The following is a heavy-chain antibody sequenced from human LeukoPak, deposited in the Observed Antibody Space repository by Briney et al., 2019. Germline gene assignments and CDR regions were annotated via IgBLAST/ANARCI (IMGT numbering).Heavy chain of an antibody. Sequence: GASLRISCKGSGCSFTSYWISWGRQLPGKGQEWMGRIDPSDSYTNYSPSFQGHVTISADKSISTAYLQWSSLKASDTAMYYCARREQLEPGFDYWVQGTLVTVSS. J-gene: IGHJ4*02. V-gene: IGHV5-10-1*01. CDR2: IDPSDSYT. CDR1: GCSFTSYW. CDR3: ARREQLEPGFDY. D-gene: IGHD6-13*01.